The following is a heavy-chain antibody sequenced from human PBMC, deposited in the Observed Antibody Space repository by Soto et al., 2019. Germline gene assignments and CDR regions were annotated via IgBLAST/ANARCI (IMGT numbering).Heavy chain of an antibody. Sequence: PGGSLRLSCAASGFTFSSYWMHWVRQAPGKGLKWVSRINSDGSITNYADSVKGRFTISRDNAKNTVFLQMNSLRAEDTALYYCVRNRGYNAYDYWGLGTLVTVSS. V-gene: IGHV3-74*01. D-gene: IGHD5-18*01. J-gene: IGHJ4*02. CDR1: GFTFSSYW. CDR3: VRNRGYNAYDY. CDR2: INSDGSIT.